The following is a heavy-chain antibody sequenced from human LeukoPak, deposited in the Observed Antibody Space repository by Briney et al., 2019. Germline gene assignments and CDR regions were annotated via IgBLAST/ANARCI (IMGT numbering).Heavy chain of an antibody. D-gene: IGHD3-9*01. CDR1: GDIFSSNSAA. V-gene: IGHV6-1*01. J-gene: IGHJ6*04. CDR3: ARVHRNFDILTGEYYSNGMDV. CDR2: TYYRSKCYN. Sequence: SQTLSLTCAISGDIFSSNSAAWNWIRQSPSRGLEWLGRTYYRSKCYNDYAVSEKSRITINPDTSKNQFSLQLNSVTHEYTAVYYCARVHRNFDILTGEYYSNGMDVWGKGTTVTVSS.